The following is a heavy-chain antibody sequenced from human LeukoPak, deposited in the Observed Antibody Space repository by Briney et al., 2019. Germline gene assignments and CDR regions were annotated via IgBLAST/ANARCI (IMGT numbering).Heavy chain of an antibody. CDR3: ARDRGYCSGGSCYFNAFDI. J-gene: IGHJ3*02. Sequence: SETPSLTRAVSGGSISSGGYSWSWIRQPPGKDMEWIGYIYDSGSTYYNPSLKSRVTISVDRSKNQFSLKLSSVAAADTAVYYCARDRGYCSGGSCYFNAFDIWGQGTMVTVSS. CDR2: IYDSGST. D-gene: IGHD2-15*01. CDR1: GGSISSGGYS. V-gene: IGHV4-30-2*01.